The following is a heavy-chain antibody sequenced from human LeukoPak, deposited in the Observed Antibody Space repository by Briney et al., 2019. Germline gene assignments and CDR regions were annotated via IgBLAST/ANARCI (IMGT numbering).Heavy chain of an antibody. CDR1: GYSFTSYW. CDR2: VYPGDSDT. V-gene: IGHV5-51*01. Sequence: GESLKISCKGSGYSFTSYWIGWVRQMPGKGLEWMGIVYPGDSDTRYSPSFQGQVTISADKSISTAYPQWSSLKASDTAMYYCARSTMMPIGYDFGHAFDIWGQGTMVTVSS. D-gene: IGHD5-12*01. CDR3: ARSTMMPIGYDFGHAFDI. J-gene: IGHJ3*02.